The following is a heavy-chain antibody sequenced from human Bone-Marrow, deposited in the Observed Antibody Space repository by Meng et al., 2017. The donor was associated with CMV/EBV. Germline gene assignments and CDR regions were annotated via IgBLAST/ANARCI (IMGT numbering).Heavy chain of an antibody. V-gene: IGHV3-21*01. Sequence: LSLTCAASGFTFSSYSMNWVRQAPGKGLEWVSSISSSSSYIYYADSVKGRFTISRDNAKNSLYLQMNSLRAEDTAVYYCARDWVTGTPRDFDYWGQGTLDTVSS. D-gene: IGHD1-20*01. CDR1: GFTFSSYS. CDR3: ARDWVTGTPRDFDY. CDR2: ISSSSSYI. J-gene: IGHJ4*02.